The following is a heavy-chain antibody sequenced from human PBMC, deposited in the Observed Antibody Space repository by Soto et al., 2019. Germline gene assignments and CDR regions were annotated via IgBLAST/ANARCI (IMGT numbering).Heavy chain of an antibody. Sequence: QVQLVESGGGLVQPGRSLRLSCAASGFTFNSYAMHWVRQAPGKGLESVAAISDDGSNKYYGDSMKGRLTISRDNSKNTLYLEIDSVRPEDADVYLCVRNKGTGANSNYYDALDVWGQGTTVTVFS. CDR1: GFTFNSYA. J-gene: IGHJ6*02. CDR3: VRNKGTGANSNYYDALDV. V-gene: IGHV3-30-3*01. CDR2: ISDDGSNK. D-gene: IGHD7-27*01.